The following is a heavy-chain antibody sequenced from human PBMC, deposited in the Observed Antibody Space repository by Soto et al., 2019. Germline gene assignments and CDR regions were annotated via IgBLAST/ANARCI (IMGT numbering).Heavy chain of an antibody. J-gene: IGHJ6*02. Sequence: ASVKVSCKASGGTFSSYAISWVRQAPGQGLEWMGGIIPIFGTANYAQKFQGRVTITADESTSTAYMELSSLRSEDTAVYYCARDHYDFWSGYYLRPTDYYYYYGMDVWSQGTTVTVSS. CDR2: IIPIFGTA. D-gene: IGHD3-3*01. V-gene: IGHV1-69*13. CDR1: GGTFSSYA. CDR3: ARDHYDFWSGYYLRPTDYYYYYGMDV.